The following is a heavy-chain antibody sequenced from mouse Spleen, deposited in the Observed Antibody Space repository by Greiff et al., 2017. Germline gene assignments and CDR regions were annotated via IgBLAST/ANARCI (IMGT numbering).Heavy chain of an antibody. J-gene: IGHJ3*01. D-gene: IGHD2-4*01. CDR2: IDPSDSYT. CDR1: GYTFTSYW. V-gene: IGHV1-50*01. CDR3: ARTTMITTRNWFAY. Sequence: QVQLQQPGAELVKPGASVKLSCKASGYTFTSYWMQWVKQRPGQGLEWIGEIDPSDSYTNYNQKFKGKATLTVDTSSSTAYMQLSSLTSEDSAVYYCARTTMITTRNWFAYWGQGTLVTVSA.